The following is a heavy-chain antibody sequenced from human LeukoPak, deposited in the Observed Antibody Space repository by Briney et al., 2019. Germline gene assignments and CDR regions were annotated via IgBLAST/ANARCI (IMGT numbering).Heavy chain of an antibody. V-gene: IGHV1-18*01. J-gene: IGHJ4*02. Sequence: ASVKVSCKASGYTFTSYGISWVRQAPGQGLEWMGWISAYNGNTNYAQKLQGRVTMTTDTSTSTAYMELRSLRSDDTAVYYCARGHSSGWYGSHFDYWGQGTLVTVSS. CDR2: ISAYNGNT. CDR1: GYTFTSYG. CDR3: ARGHSSGWYGSHFDY. D-gene: IGHD6-19*01.